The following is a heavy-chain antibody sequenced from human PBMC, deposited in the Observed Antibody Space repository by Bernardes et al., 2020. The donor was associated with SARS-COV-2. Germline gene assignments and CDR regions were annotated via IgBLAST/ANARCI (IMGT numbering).Heavy chain of an antibody. J-gene: IGHJ6*02. CDR1: GYTFTSYG. CDR2: ISAYNGNT. CDR3: ARGSGSYLDYYYGMDV. D-gene: IGHD1-26*01. Sequence: ASVKVSCKASGYTFTSYGISWVRQAPGQGLEWMGWISAYNGNTNYAQKLQGRVTMTTDTSTSTAYMELRSLRSDDTAVYYCARGSGSYLDYYYGMDVWGQGTTVTVSS. V-gene: IGHV1-18*01.